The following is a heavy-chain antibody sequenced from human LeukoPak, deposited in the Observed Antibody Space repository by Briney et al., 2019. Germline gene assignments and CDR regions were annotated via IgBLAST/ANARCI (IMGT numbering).Heavy chain of an antibody. CDR1: GFTFSSYV. J-gene: IGHJ3*02. V-gene: IGHV3-30*18. CDR3: AKEQYSYGAIGHDGFDM. Sequence: GGSLRLSCAASGFTFSSYVMHWVRQAPGKGLEWVAIISYDGSSKYYADSVKGRFTISRDNSKNTLYLQMNSLRAEDTTVYYCAKEQYSYGAIGHDGFDMWGQGTRVTVSS. CDR2: ISYDGSSK. D-gene: IGHD5-18*01.